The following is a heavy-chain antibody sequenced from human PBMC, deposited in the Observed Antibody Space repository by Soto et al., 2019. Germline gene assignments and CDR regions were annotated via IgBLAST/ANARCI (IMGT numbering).Heavy chain of an antibody. CDR1: GFTFSNYA. CDR2: VWSDGNNK. D-gene: IGHD3-9*01. V-gene: IGHV3-33*01. J-gene: IGHJ5*02. Sequence: QVQLVESGGGVVQPGRSLRLSCAASGFTFSNYAMHWVRQPPGQGLEWMAVVWSDGNNKYYADSVKGRFTISRDNSKNTLYLQMSSLRVEDTAVYYCARERLRHSFDPWGQGTPVTVSS. CDR3: ARERLRHSFDP.